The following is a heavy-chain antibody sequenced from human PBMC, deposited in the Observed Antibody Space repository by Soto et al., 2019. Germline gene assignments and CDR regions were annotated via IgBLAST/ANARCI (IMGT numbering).Heavy chain of an antibody. CDR3: ASSSIAARTPTDY. V-gene: IGHV3-33*01. CDR2: IWYDGSNK. Sequence: VQLVESGGGVVQPGRSLRLSCAASGFTFSSYGMHWVRQAPGKGLEWVAVIWYDGSNKYYADSVKGRFTISRDNSKNTLYLQMNSLRAEDTAVYYCASSSIAARTPTDYWGQGTLVTVSS. CDR1: GFTFSSYG. J-gene: IGHJ4*02. D-gene: IGHD6-6*01.